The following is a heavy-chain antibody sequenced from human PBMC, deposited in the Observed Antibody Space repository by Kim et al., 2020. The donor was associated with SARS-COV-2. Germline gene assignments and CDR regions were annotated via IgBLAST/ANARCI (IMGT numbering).Heavy chain of an antibody. Sequence: ASVKVSCKFSGYTLTELSMHWVRQAPGKGLEWMGGFDPEDGETIYAQKFQGRVTMTEDTSTDTAYMELSSLRSEDTAVYYCATDLLRVTMIVVVIHPWPNLSLWGQGTLVTVSS. V-gene: IGHV1-24*01. J-gene: IGHJ4*02. CDR3: ATDLLRVTMIVVVIHPWPNLSL. D-gene: IGHD3-22*01. CDR1: GYTLTELS. CDR2: FDPEDGET.